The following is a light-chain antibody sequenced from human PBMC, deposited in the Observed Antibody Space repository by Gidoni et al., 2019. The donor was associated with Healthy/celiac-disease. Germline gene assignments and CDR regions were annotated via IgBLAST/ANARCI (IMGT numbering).Light chain of an antibody. Sequence: YELTQPPSVSVSPGQTASIPCSGDKLGDKYACWYQQKPGQSPVLVIYQDSKRPSGIPERFSGSNSGNTATLTISGTQAMDEADYYCQAWDSSTVVFGGGTKLTVL. CDR2: QDS. J-gene: IGLJ2*01. CDR3: QAWDSSTVV. V-gene: IGLV3-1*01. CDR1: KLGDKY.